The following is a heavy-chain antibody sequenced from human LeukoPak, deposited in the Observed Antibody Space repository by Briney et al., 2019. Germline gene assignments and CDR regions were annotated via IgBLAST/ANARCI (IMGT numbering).Heavy chain of an antibody. V-gene: IGHV4-4*02. Sequence: PSETLSLTCAVSGGSISSSNWWSWVRQPPGKGLEWIGEIYHSGSTNYNPSLKSRVTISVDKPKNQFSLKLSSVTAADTAVYYCARSSSYCSSTSCYANWFDPWGQGTLVTVSS. CDR2: IYHSGST. D-gene: IGHD2-2*01. CDR1: GGSISSSNW. J-gene: IGHJ5*02. CDR3: ARSSSYCSSTSCYANWFDP.